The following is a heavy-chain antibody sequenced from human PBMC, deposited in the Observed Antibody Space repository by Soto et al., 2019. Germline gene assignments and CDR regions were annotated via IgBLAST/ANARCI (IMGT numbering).Heavy chain of an antibody. CDR1: GGFVNSDTHS. Sequence: SETLSLTCTVSGGFVNSDTHSWSWIRQTPGKRLEWIGFIYSGGSTRNPSLRSRVTMSVDTSKNQFSLKLRSVIVADTAVYHCARFVRSCSATTCSTRADVWGQGITVTVSS. J-gene: IGHJ6*02. CDR2: IYSGGST. CDR3: ARFVRSCSATTCSTRADV. D-gene: IGHD2-2*01. V-gene: IGHV4-61*01.